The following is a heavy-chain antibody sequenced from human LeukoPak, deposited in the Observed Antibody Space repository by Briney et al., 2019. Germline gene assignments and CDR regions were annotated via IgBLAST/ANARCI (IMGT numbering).Heavy chain of an antibody. CDR2: ISYDGFNR. J-gene: IGHJ4*02. Sequence: GGCLRLSCAASGFTFSDYAMHWFRQAPDKGLEWMALISYDGFNRYFADSVKGRFAISRDNSKNTMYLQMNSLRAEDTAVYYCAREAMQYYDSSGYPFDYWGQGTLVTVSS. V-gene: IGHV3-30*09. CDR3: AREAMQYYDSSGYPFDY. CDR1: GFTFSDYA. D-gene: IGHD3-22*01.